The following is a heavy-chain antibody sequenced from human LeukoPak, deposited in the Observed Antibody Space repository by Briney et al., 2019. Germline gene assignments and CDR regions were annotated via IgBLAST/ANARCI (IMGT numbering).Heavy chain of an antibody. J-gene: IGHJ3*02. Sequence: SETLFLTCAVYGGSFSGYYWSWIRQPPGKGLEWIGEINHSGSTNYNPSLKSRVTISVDTSKNQFSLKLSSVTAADTAVYYCARGQTDYGDSVTAFDIWGQGTMVTVSS. V-gene: IGHV4-34*01. CDR3: ARGQTDYGDSVTAFDI. CDR2: INHSGST. D-gene: IGHD4-17*01. CDR1: GGSFSGYY.